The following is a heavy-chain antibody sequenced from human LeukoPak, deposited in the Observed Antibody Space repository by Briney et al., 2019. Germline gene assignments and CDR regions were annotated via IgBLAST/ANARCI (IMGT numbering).Heavy chain of an antibody. CDR2: VAVTDNI. CDR1: GGSISSSSYY. CDR3: ARHEGRLSGFSPLGYYYYMDV. J-gene: IGHJ6*03. D-gene: IGHD3-22*01. Sequence: TRSDTLSLTCSVSGGSISSSSYYWGWIRQPPGKGLEWIATVAVTDNIYYNPSLKSRVTISVDMSKNQFSLNVTSVTAADTAVYYCARHEGRLSGFSPLGYYYYMDVWGKGTTVTVSS. V-gene: IGHV4-39*01.